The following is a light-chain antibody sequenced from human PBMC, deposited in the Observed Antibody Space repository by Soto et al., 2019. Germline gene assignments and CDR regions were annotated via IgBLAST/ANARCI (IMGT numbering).Light chain of an antibody. CDR1: QTISSW. J-gene: IGKJ1*01. CDR3: QHYTSYSEA. CDR2: KAS. Sequence: IQMAQSPSTQFGVVGDRVTLTWRASQTISSWLAWYQQKTGKPPKLLIYKASTLKSGVPSRFSGSGSRTECTLTISSLQPDDVSTDYSQHYTSYSEAFGQGTQVEIK. V-gene: IGKV1-5*03.